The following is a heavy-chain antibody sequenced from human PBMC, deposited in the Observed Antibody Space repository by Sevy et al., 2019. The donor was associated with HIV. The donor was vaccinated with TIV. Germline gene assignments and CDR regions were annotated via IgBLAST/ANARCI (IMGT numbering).Heavy chain of an antibody. CDR1: GFTFCSYG. V-gene: IGHV3-30*06. Sequence: GGSLRLSCAASGFTFCSYGMHWVRQAPGKGLEWVAYISCDRSDKNYADSVKGRFTISRDNSKNTVFLQLNSLRPEDTAVYYCARVFSSYYFDYWGQGALVTVSS. CDR3: ARVFSSYYFDY. J-gene: IGHJ4*02. CDR2: ISCDRSDK.